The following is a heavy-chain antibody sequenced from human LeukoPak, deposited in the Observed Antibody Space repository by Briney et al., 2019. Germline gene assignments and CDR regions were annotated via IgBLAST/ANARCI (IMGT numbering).Heavy chain of an antibody. CDR1: GFTFSSYS. CDR3: ARVGPDHGDYEESLGDAFDI. CDR2: ISSSSSYI. Sequence: GGSLRLSCAASGFTFSSYSMNWVRQAPGKGLEWVSSISSSSSYIYYADSVKGRFTISRDNAKNSLYLQMNSLRAEDTAVYYCARVGPDHGDYEESLGDAFDIWGQGTMVTVSS. D-gene: IGHD4-17*01. J-gene: IGHJ3*02. V-gene: IGHV3-21*01.